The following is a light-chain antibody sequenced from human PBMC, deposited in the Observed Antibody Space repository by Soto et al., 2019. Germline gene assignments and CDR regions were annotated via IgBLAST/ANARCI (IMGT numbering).Light chain of an antibody. V-gene: IGKV1-17*01. CDR3: LQHYALPFT. J-gene: IGKJ3*01. Sequence: DIQMTQSPSSLSASVGDRVTITCRASQDIRISLDWFQQKPGTAPKRLIYTISKLQSGVPSRFSGGGSGTEFTLTISSLQPEDSATYYCLQHYALPFTFGPGTKVDL. CDR1: QDIRIS. CDR2: TIS.